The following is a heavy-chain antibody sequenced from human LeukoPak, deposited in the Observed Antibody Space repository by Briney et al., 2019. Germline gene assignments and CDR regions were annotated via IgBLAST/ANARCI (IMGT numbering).Heavy chain of an antibody. Sequence: GGSLRLSCAASGFAFDDHAMYWVRQAPGKGLEWVSGINWDGSRIGYADAVKGRFTISRDSAKNSLYLQMNSLRTEDTALYYCARASYYYDTSGLGAFDIWGQGTLVTVSS. CDR3: ARASYYYDTSGLGAFDI. CDR1: GFAFDDHA. CDR2: INWDGSRI. J-gene: IGHJ3*02. D-gene: IGHD3-22*01. V-gene: IGHV3-9*01.